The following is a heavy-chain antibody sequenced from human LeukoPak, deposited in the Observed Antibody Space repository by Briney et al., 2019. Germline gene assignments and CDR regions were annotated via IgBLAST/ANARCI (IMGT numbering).Heavy chain of an antibody. V-gene: IGHV3-30*03. J-gene: IGHJ6*03. Sequence: GGSLRLSCAASGFTFSSYGMHWVRQAPGKGLEWVAVISYDGSNKYYADSVKGRVTISRDNSKNTLYLQMNSLRAEDTAVYYCARVMTGTYYYYYYMDAWGKGTTATVSS. CDR2: ISYDGSNK. D-gene: IGHD3-10*01. CDR1: GFTFSSYG. CDR3: ARVMTGTYYYYYYMDA.